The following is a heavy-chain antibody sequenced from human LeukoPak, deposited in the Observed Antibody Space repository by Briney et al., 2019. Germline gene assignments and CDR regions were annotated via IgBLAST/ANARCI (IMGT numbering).Heavy chain of an antibody. CDR3: ARGLGPSS. CDR2: ITSSSSYI. J-gene: IGHJ4*02. D-gene: IGHD3-16*01. V-gene: IGHV3-21*01. Sequence: GGSLRLSCAASGFTFNTYAMSWVRQAPGKGLEWVSSITSSSSYIYYADSVKGRFTISRDNAKNSLYLQMNSLRAEDTAVYYCARGLGPSSWGQGTLVTVSS. CDR1: GFTFNTYA.